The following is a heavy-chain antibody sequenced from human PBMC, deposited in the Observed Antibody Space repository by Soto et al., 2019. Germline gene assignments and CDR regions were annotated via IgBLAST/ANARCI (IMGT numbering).Heavy chain of an antibody. D-gene: IGHD3-10*01. Sequence: QLQLQESGPGLVKPSETLPLTCPVSGGSISSTSYYWVWIRQPPGKGLEWIGSFYYSGNTYYNPSLKSLVTISVDPSENQFALKLRSVTAADTAVYYCARQVVDGTLAGAGSFDPWGQGTLVTVSS. CDR1: GGSISSTSYY. J-gene: IGHJ5*02. V-gene: IGHV4-39*01. CDR3: ARQVVDGTLAGAGSFDP. CDR2: FYYSGNT.